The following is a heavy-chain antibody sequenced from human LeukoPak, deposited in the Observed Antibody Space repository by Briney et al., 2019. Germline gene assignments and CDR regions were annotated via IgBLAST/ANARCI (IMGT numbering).Heavy chain of an antibody. V-gene: IGHV3-23*01. D-gene: IGHD1-26*01. CDR3: AKDWWELLPRKWFDP. J-gene: IGHJ5*02. CDR2: VSGRGERT. CDR1: GFSFNSYA. Sequence: GGSLRLSCAASGFSFNSYAMSWVRPAPGKGLEWVSAVSGRGERTYYADFVQGRFSISRDNSKDTVYLQMNSLRAGDTAIYYCAKDWWELLPRKWFDPWGQGTLVTVSS.